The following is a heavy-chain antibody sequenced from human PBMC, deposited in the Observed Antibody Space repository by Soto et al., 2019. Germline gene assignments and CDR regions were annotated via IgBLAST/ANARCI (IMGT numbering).Heavy chain of an antibody. D-gene: IGHD1-26*01. Sequence: SQTLSLTCAITGDSVSSNSAGWSWVRQSPSRGLEWLGRTYYRSKWYYEYAVSVRGRITIDPDTSKNQYSLQLNSVTPEDTAVYFCARGEQYSGRIFDYWGQGTLVTVSS. CDR1: GDSVSSNSAG. V-gene: IGHV6-1*01. J-gene: IGHJ4*01. CDR2: TYYRSKWYY. CDR3: ARGEQYSGRIFDY.